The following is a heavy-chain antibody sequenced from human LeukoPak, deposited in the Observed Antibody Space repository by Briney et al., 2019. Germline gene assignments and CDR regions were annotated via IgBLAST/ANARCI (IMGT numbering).Heavy chain of an antibody. Sequence: ASVKVSCKGSGYTVTSCYINWGRQATGQGLGWMGWMNPNSGNTGYGQSFQGRITMTRDISIGTAYRELSNLTSEDTAIYYCTRGSSGRRDNWGQGTLVTVSA. V-gene: IGHV1-8*02. D-gene: IGHD6-19*01. J-gene: IGHJ4*02. CDR1: GYTVTSCY. CDR3: TRGSSGRRDN. CDR2: MNPNSGNT.